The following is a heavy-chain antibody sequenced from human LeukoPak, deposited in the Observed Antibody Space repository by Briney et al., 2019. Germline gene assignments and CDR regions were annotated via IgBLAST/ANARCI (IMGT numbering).Heavy chain of an antibody. Sequence: AGGPLRLSCAASGFTFSSYAMSWVRQAPGKGLEWVSSISSSSSYIYYADSVKGRFTISRDNAKNSLYLQMNSLRAEDTAVYYCASGLASNFDYWGQGTLVTVSS. CDR1: GFTFSSYA. CDR2: ISSSSSYI. D-gene: IGHD6-19*01. J-gene: IGHJ4*02. CDR3: ASGLASNFDY. V-gene: IGHV3-21*01.